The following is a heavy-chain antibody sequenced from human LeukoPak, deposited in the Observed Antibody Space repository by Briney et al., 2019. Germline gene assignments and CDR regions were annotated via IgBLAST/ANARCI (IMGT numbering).Heavy chain of an antibody. J-gene: IGHJ4*02. CDR3: AKARYYYDSSGPDY. Sequence: QPGGSLRLSCAASGFTFSSYEMNWVRQAPGKGLEWVSYISSSGSTIYYADSVKGRFTISRDNAKNSLYLQMNSLRAEDTAVYYCAKARYYYDSSGPDYWGQGTLVTVSS. D-gene: IGHD3-22*01. CDR2: ISSSGSTI. V-gene: IGHV3-48*03. CDR1: GFTFSSYE.